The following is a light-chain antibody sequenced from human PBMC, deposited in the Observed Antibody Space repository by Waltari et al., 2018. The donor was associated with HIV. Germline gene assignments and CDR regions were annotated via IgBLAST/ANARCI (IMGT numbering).Light chain of an antibody. CDR1: SGSVSPSYF. CDR3: ALYMGSGIWM. Sequence: QTVVTQEPSFSVSPGGTVTLTCALSSGSVSPSYFPTWFQQTPGQAPRTLIYSSNTRSSGVPDRFSGSILGNKAALTITGAQADDESHDYCALYMGSGIWMFGGGTKVTLL. J-gene: IGLJ3*02. CDR2: SSN. V-gene: IGLV8-61*01.